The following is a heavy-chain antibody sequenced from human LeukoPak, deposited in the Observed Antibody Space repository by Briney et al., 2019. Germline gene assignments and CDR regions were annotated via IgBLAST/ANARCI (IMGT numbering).Heavy chain of an antibody. V-gene: IGHV4-34*01. CDR2: INHSGST. CDR3: ARGISSSWSRGKYDY. D-gene: IGHD6-13*01. CDR1: GGSFSGYY. Sequence: SETLSLTCAVYGGSFSGYYWSWIRQPPGKGLEWIGEINHSGSTNYNQSLKSRVTISVDTSKNQFSLKLSSVTAADTAVYYCARGISSSWSRGKYDYWGQGTLVTVSS. J-gene: IGHJ4*02.